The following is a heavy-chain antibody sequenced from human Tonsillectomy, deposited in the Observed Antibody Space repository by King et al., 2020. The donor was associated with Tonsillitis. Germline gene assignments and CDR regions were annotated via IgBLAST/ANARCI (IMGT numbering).Heavy chain of an antibody. CDR1: GYTFTSYA. CDR2: IXAYNGNT. Sequence: QLVQSGAEVKKPGASVKVSCKASGYTFTSYAISWVRQAPGQGLEWXGWIXAYNGNTNYAQKXQXRVTMTTDTSTGTAYMDLRSLRSDDTAVYYCARADXSXGYYNAFDXWGQXXXVTXSS. V-gene: IGHV1-18*04. D-gene: IGHD3-22*01. CDR3: ARADXSXGYYNAFDX. J-gene: IGHJ3*02.